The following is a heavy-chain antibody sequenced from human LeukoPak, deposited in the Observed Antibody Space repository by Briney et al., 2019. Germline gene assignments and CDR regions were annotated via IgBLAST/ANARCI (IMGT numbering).Heavy chain of an antibody. CDR3: AREQQLEDAFDI. V-gene: IGHV4-59*01. CDR1: GGSISSYY. CDR2: IYYSGST. D-gene: IGHD6-6*01. J-gene: IGHJ3*02. Sequence: SETLSLTCTVSGGSISSYYWSWIRKPPGKGLEWIGYIYYSGSTNYNPSLKSRVTISVDTSKNRFSLKLSSVTAADTAVYYCAREQQLEDAFDIWGQGTMVTVSS.